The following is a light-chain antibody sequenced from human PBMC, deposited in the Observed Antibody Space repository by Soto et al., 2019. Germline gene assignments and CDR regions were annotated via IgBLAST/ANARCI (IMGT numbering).Light chain of an antibody. V-gene: IGLV1-40*01. CDR3: QSYDSSLSALV. CDR1: SSNIGAGYD. J-gene: IGLJ2*01. CDR2: GNS. Sequence: QAVVTQPPSVSGAPGQRVTISCTGSSSNIGAGYDVHWYQQLPGTAPKLLIYGNSNRPSGVPDRFSGSKSGTSASQAITGLQAEDEADYYCQSYDSSLSALVFGGGTKLTVL.